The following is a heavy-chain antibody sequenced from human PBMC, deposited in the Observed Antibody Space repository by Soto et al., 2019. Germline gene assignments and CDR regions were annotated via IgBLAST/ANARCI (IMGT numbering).Heavy chain of an antibody. D-gene: IGHD4-17*01. CDR2: ISYDGSNK. CDR3: ARCIWPYGGHSRLSLGGMDV. J-gene: IGHJ6*02. V-gene: IGHV3-30-3*01. Sequence: QVQLVESGGGVVQPGRSLRLSCAASGFTFSSYAMHWVRQAPGKGLEWVAVISYDGSNKYYADSVKGRFTISRDNSKNPLYLQMTSLRAEDTAVYYCARCIWPYGGHSRLSLGGMDVWGQGTTVTVSS. CDR1: GFTFSSYA.